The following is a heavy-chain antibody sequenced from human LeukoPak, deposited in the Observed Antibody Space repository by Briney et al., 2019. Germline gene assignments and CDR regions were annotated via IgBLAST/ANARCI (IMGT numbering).Heavy chain of an antibody. CDR2: IYYSGTT. J-gene: IGHJ6*02. CDR1: GGSISSYY. V-gene: IGHV4-59*01. D-gene: IGHD3-10*01. Sequence: SETLSLTCTVSGGSISSYYWSWIRQPPGKGLEWIGYIYYSGTTNYNPSLKSRVTISVDTSKNQFSLKLNSVTAADTAVYYCARDRITMVRGALRYYGMDVWGQGTMATVSS. CDR3: ARDRITMVRGALRYYGMDV.